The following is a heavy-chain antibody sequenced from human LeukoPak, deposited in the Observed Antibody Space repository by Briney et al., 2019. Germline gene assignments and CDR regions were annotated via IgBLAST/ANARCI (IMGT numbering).Heavy chain of an antibody. CDR1: GFTFSSYG. Sequence: PGGSLRLSCAASGFTFSSYGMHWVRQAPGKGLEWVAVIWYDGSNKYYADSVKGRFTISRDNSKNTLYLQMNSLRAEDTAVYYCAKDVDCSGGSRDPYWGQGTLVTVSS. CDR2: IWYDGSNK. D-gene: IGHD2-15*01. V-gene: IGHV3-33*06. J-gene: IGHJ4*02. CDR3: AKDVDCSGGSRDPY.